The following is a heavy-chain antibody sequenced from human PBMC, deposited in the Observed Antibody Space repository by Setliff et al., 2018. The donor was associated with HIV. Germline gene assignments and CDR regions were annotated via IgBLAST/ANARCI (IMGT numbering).Heavy chain of an antibody. D-gene: IGHD2-15*01. V-gene: IGHV4-38-2*01. CDR2: IYHSGST. CDR1: GYSISNGYY. J-gene: IGHJ4*02. Sequence: SETLSLTCALSGYSISNGYYWGWIRQPSGKGLEWIGSIYHSGSTFYNPSLKSRVTISVDTSKNQFSLKVNSLTAADTAVYYCAGQDLAEVRWYYMDYWGQGALVTVSS. CDR3: AGQDLAEVRWYYMDY.